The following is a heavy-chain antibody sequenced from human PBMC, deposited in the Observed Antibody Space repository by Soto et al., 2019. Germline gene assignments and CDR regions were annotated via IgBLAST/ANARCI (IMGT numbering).Heavy chain of an antibody. CDR3: ARSSCSGGSCYFRFGI. Sequence: EASVKVSCKASGYTFTSYDMHWVRQAPGQRLEWMGWINAGNGNTKYSQKFQGRVTITRDTSASTAYMELSSLRSEDTAVYYCARSSCSGGSCYFRFGIWGQGTMVTVSS. V-gene: IGHV1-3*01. CDR1: GYTFTSYD. J-gene: IGHJ3*02. CDR2: INAGNGNT. D-gene: IGHD2-15*01.